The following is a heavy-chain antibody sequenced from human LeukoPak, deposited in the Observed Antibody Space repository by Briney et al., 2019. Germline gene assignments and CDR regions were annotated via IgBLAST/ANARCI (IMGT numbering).Heavy chain of an antibody. D-gene: IGHD2-2*01. CDR2: IKEDGSEI. Sequence: QSGGSLRLSCAASGFIFNSYGMQWVRQAPDKALEWVANIKEDGSEIHYVDSVKGRFTISRDNAKKSLHLQMNSLRVEDTAVYYCVRDCYGPNDHWGQGTLVTVSS. CDR1: GFIFNSYG. CDR3: VRDCYGPNDH. J-gene: IGHJ4*02. V-gene: IGHV3-7*01.